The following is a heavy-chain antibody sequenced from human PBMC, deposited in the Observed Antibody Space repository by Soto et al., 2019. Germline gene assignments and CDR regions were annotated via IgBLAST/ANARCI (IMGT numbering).Heavy chain of an antibody. J-gene: IGHJ5*02. CDR1: GASVSGYY. Sequence: QVQLQETGPGLVKPSETLSLTCTVSGASVSGYYWSWIRQTPGKGLEWIGNIHNSGASKYNPYLKSRVTISLDTSKNEFSLKIGSVTTADTAVYYCARGPQWLRSDNWFDPWGQGNLVTVSS. V-gene: IGHV4-59*02. CDR2: IHNSGAS. D-gene: IGHD5-12*01. CDR3: ARGPQWLRSDNWFDP.